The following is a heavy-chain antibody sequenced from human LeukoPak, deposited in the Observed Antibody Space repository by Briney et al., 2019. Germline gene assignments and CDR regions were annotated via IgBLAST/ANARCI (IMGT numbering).Heavy chain of an antibody. CDR3: ARRVYSGSYPPYFDY. D-gene: IGHD1-26*01. Sequence: PSETLSLTCTVSGGSISSSSYYWAWIRQPPGKGLEWIGSIYYSGSTYYNPSLRSRVTISVDTSKNQFSLKLSSVTAADTAVYYCARRVYSGSYPPYFDYWGQGTLVTVSS. CDR2: IYYSGST. CDR1: GGSISSSSYY. J-gene: IGHJ4*02. V-gene: IGHV4-39*01.